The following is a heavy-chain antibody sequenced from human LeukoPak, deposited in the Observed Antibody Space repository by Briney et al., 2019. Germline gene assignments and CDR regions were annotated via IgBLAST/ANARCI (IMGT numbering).Heavy chain of an antibody. CDR3: ARDRRGSFYTFDL. CDR2: VSHTGAT. Sequence: SETLSLTCSVSCASINGYFWNWFRQTPEKRLDWIGYVSHTGATTSNPTLKSRVSITIDTSKSQISLTMTSVTAADSALYYCARDRRGSFYTFDLWGPGTIVSVS. D-gene: IGHD1-26*01. V-gene: IGHV4-59*01. CDR1: CASINGYF. J-gene: IGHJ3*01.